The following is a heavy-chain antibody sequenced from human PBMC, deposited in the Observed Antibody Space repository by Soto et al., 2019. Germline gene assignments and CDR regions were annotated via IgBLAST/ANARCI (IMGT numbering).Heavy chain of an antibody. J-gene: IGHJ6*02. CDR2: IMPVVGIV. Sequence: QVQLVQSGAEVKKPGSSVRVSCKASGGTPSNSAFSWVRQAPGQGLEWMGGIMPVVGIVKYAQNLEGRVTITADESTNTAYMELSSLRYEDRAVYYWASGRIVVVGSRAYYGMDVWGQGTTVTVSS. CDR3: ASGRIVVVGSRAYYGMDV. V-gene: IGHV1-69*01. D-gene: IGHD6-19*01. CDR1: GGTPSNSA.